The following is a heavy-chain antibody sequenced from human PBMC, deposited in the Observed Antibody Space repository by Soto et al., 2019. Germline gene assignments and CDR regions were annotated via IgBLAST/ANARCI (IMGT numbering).Heavy chain of an antibody. CDR3: ARALPVAKGGFDP. V-gene: IGHV3-53*02. J-gene: IGHJ5*02. Sequence: EVQLVETGGGLIQPGGSLRLSCAASGFTVSNTYMTWVRQPPGKGLECVSVIYTAGGTNYADSVKGRFIISRDNSKNTLYLQMNRLRAEGTAVYYCARALPVAKGGFDPWGQGTLVTVSS. D-gene: IGHD2-2*01. CDR2: IYTAGGT. CDR1: GFTVSNTY.